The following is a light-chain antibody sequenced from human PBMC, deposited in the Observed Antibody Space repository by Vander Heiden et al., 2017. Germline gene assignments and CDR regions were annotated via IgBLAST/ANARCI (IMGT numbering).Light chain of an antibody. V-gene: IGLV2-14*01. CDR2: EVS. J-gene: IGLJ2*01. CDR3: SSYTSSSTDVV. Sequence: QSALTQPASVSGSPGQSITISCTGTSSDVGGYNYVSWYQQHPGKAPKLMIYEVSNRPSGVSNRFSGSKSGNTASLTICGLQAEDEADYYCSSYTSSSTDVVFGGGTKLTVL. CDR1: SSDVGGYNY.